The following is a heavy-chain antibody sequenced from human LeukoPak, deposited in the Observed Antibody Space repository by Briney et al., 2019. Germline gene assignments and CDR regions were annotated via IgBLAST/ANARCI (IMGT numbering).Heavy chain of an antibody. D-gene: IGHD4-11*01. V-gene: IGHV3-48*04. J-gene: IGHJ3*01. CDR2: IGISSGNT. CDR3: ARDPGYSEFDV. CDR1: GFNFIDYS. Sequence: GGSLRLSCAASGFNFIDYSMNWVRQAPGKGLEWISYIGISSGNTKYADSVKGRFTISRDNAKNSVSLQMNSLRAEDTAIYYCARDPGYSEFDVWGQGAMVIVSS.